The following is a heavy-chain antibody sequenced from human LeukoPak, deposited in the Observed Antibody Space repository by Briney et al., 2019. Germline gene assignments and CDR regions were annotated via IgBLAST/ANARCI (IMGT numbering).Heavy chain of an antibody. J-gene: IGHJ4*02. CDR3: AKGDIVVVPAVFFDY. CDR1: GFTFSDYW. V-gene: IGHV3-23*01. D-gene: IGHD2-2*01. Sequence: GGSLRLSCSAPGFTFSDYWMMWVRQAPGKGLEWVSAISGSGGSTYYADSVKGRFTISRDNSKNTLYLQMNSLRAEDTAVYYCAKGDIVVVPAVFFDYWGQGTLVTVSS. CDR2: ISGSGGST.